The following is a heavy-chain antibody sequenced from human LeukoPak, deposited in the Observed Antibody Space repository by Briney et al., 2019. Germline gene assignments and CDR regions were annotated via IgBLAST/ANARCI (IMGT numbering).Heavy chain of an antibody. CDR3: ASTLVMVAATYFDY. Sequence: PSGTLSLTCTVSGGSISSSSYYWGWIRQPPGKGLEWIGSIYYSGSTYYNPSLKSRVTISVDTSKNQFSLKLSSVTAADTAVYYCASTLVMVAATYFDYWGQGTLVTVSS. V-gene: IGHV4-39*07. D-gene: IGHD2-15*01. CDR2: IYYSGST. CDR1: GGSISSSSYY. J-gene: IGHJ4*02.